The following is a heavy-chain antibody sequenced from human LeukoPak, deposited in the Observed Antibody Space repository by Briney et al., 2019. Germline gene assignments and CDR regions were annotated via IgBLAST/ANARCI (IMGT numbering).Heavy chain of an antibody. Sequence: GGSLRLSCTASGFTFSSYWMHWVRQAPGKGLVWVSRINSDGSSTSYADSVKGRFTISRDNAKNTLYLQMNSLRAEDTAVYYCARENYYYGSGSSDPWGQGTLVTVSS. D-gene: IGHD3-10*01. CDR1: GFTFSSYW. CDR2: INSDGSST. J-gene: IGHJ5*02. V-gene: IGHV3-74*01. CDR3: ARENYYYGSGSSDP.